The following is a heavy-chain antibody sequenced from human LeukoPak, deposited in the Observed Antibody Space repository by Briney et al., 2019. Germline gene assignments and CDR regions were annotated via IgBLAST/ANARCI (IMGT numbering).Heavy chain of an antibody. CDR2: IYYSGST. CDR1: SGSISSYY. J-gene: IGHJ4*02. Sequence: KTSETLSLTCTVSSGSISSYYWSWIRQPPGKGLEWIGYIYYSGSTNYNPSLKSRVTISVDTSKNQFSLKLSSVTAADTAVYYCASASPTYYYDSSAQFDYWGQGTLVTVSS. CDR3: ASASPTYYYDSSAQFDY. D-gene: IGHD3-22*01. V-gene: IGHV4-59*01.